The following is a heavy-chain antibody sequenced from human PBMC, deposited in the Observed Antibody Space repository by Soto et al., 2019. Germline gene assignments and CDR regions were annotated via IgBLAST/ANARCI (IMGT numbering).Heavy chain of an antibody. CDR3: AKDMFGELRVGSGGSLFDY. V-gene: IGHV3-9*01. J-gene: IGHJ4*02. D-gene: IGHD3-10*02. Sequence: GGSLRLSCAASGFTFDDYAMHWVRQAPGKGLEWVSGISWNSGSIGYADSVKGRFTISRDNAKNSLYLQMNSLRAEDTALYYCAKDMFGELRVGSGGSLFDYWGQGTLVTVSS. CDR2: ISWNSGSI. CDR1: GFTFDDYA.